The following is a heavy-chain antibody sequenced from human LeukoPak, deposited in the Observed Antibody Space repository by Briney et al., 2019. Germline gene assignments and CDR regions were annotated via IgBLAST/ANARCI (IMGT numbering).Heavy chain of an antibody. V-gene: IGHV3-15*01. D-gene: IGHD5-12*01. J-gene: IGHJ4*02. CDR2: IKSKTDGGTT. Sequence: GRSLRLSCTASGFTFGDYAMSWVRQAPGKGLEWVGRIKSKTDGGTTDYAAPVKGRFTISRDDSKNTLFLQMNSLKTEDTATYYCTTPKYSGYDFYFWGQGTLVTVSS. CDR3: TTPKYSGYDFYF. CDR1: GFTFGDYA.